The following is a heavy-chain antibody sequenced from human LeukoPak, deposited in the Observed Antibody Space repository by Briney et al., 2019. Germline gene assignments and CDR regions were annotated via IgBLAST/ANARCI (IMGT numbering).Heavy chain of an antibody. D-gene: IGHD6-19*01. CDR3: ARYRAVAGIAAHKRSSYYYYYGMDV. CDR2: MNPNSGNT. V-gene: IGHV1-8*01. J-gene: IGHJ6*02. Sequence: GASVKVSCKASGYTFTSYDINWVRQATGQGLEWMGWMNPNSGNTGYAQKFQGRVIMTRNTSISTAYMELSSLRSEDTAVYYCARYRAVAGIAAHKRSSYYYYYGMDVWGQGTTVTVSS. CDR1: GYTFTSYD.